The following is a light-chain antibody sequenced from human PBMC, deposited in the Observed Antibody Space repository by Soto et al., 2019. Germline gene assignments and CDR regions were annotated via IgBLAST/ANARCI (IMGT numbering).Light chain of an antibody. CDR1: SSIIGAGYD. V-gene: IGLV1-40*01. CDR3: QSYDSSLTHTV. Sequence: QSVLTQPPSVSGAPGQRVTISCTGSSSIIGAGYDVHWYQQLPGTAPKLLIYGNSNRPSGVPDRFSGSKSGTSASLAITGLQAEDEADYYCQSYDSSLTHTVFGGGTKLTVL. J-gene: IGLJ7*01. CDR2: GNS.